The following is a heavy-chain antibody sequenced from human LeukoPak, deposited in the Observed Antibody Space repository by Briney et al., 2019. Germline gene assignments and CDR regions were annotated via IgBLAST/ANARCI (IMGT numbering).Heavy chain of an antibody. CDR1: GYTCPSYF. CDR2: INPTGGST. V-gene: IGHV1-46*01. Sequence: ASVKVSCKASGYTCPSYFMHWVRRAPGQGLEWMGIINPTGGSTTYAQKFQGRVTMTRDTSTSTVYMELSSLRSDDTAVYYCARTAARRFDYWGQGTLVTVSS. D-gene: IGHD6-6*01. CDR3: ARTAARRFDY. J-gene: IGHJ4*02.